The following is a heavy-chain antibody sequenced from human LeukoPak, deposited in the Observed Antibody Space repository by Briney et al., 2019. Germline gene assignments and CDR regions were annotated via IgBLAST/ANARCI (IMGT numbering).Heavy chain of an antibody. D-gene: IGHD3-10*01. Sequence: SETLSLTCAVTGGSIRGGGSSGRWLRQAPGKGLEWIGYVYQNGNDYYNPSLKSRVTISVDRSKNQFSLRLHSVTAADPALYYCASAGLCLFDSWGQGLLVTVSS. CDR3: ASAGLCLFDS. V-gene: IGHV4-30-2*01. J-gene: IGHJ4*02. CDR1: GGSIRGGGSS. CDR2: VYQNGND.